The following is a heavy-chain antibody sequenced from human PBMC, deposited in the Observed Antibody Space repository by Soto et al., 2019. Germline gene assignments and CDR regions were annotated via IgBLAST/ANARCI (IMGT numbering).Heavy chain of an antibody. V-gene: IGHV2-70*01. CDR1: GFSLSTSGMC. Sequence: SGPTLVNPTQTLTLTCTFSGFSLSTSGMCVSWIRQPPGKALEWLALIDWDDGKYYSTSLKTRLTISKDTSKNQVVLTMTNMDPVDTATYYCARISGGAAAGPVDYWGQGTLVTVSS. D-gene: IGHD6-13*01. CDR3: ARISGGAAAGPVDY. J-gene: IGHJ4*02. CDR2: IDWDDGK.